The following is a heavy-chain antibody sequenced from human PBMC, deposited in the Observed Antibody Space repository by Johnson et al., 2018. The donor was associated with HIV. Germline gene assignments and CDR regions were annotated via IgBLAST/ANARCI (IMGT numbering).Heavy chain of an antibody. V-gene: IGHV3-66*01. D-gene: IGHD4-23*01. CDR2: IYSGGST. Sequence: VQLVESGGGLVQPGGSLRLSCAASGFTVSSNFMSWVRQAPGKGLEWVSVIYSGGSTYYADSVKGRFTIFTDNSKNTPYLLMNSLRAEDAAVYYCAKVDDYGGGGGACDIWGEGTMVTVSS. J-gene: IGHJ3*02. CDR3: AKVDDYGGGGGACDI. CDR1: GFTVSSNF.